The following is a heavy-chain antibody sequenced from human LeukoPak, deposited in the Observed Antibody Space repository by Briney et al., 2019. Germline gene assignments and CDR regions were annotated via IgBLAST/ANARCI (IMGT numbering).Heavy chain of an antibody. CDR3: LIFPGR. CDR2: IKSRADGGTT. J-gene: IGHJ4*02. Sequence: GGSLRLSCAASGFSVINAWMSWVRQAPGQGLEWVGRIKSRADGGTTGYAAPVEGRFSSSRDDSENTVYLQMNILEIDDTALYYCLIFPGRWGQGTLVTVSS. CDR1: GFSVINAW. D-gene: IGHD3-3*01. V-gene: IGHV3-15*05.